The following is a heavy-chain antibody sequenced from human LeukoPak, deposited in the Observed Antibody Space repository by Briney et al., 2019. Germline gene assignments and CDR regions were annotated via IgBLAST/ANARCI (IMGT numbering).Heavy chain of an antibody. CDR3: STGGWPTAGTPRMDV. J-gene: IGHJ6*02. V-gene: IGHV3-33*01. CDR1: VFTFSDHC. CDR2: IYYDGKNK. D-gene: IGHD6-13*01. Sequence: GGSLRLSCAASVFTFSDHCIHWVRHAPCKGLEWVAIIYYDGKNKYYADSAKGRFTISRDNPKNTAYLQMNSLRGDDTGVYYCSTGGWPTAGTPRMDVWGQGTTVIVSS.